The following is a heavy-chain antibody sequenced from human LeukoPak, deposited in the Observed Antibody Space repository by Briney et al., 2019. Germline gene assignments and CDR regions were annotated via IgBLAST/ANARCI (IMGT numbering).Heavy chain of an antibody. Sequence: ASVKVSCKASGSTFSHYGFTWVRQAPGQGLEWMGWISAYNGNTNYAQNLQGRVTMTTDTSTSTAYMELRSLRSDDTAVYYCARSKWGQTSFDMWGQGTMVTVSS. D-gene: IGHD1-26*01. J-gene: IGHJ3*02. CDR3: ARSKWGQTSFDM. CDR1: GSTFSHYG. CDR2: ISAYNGNT. V-gene: IGHV1-18*01.